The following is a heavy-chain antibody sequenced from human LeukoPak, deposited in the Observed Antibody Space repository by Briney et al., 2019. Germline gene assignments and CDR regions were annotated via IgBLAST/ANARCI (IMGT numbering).Heavy chain of an antibody. CDR2: IYYSGST. CDR1: GDSISSYY. CDR3: AREDPQTTVPEGMDV. V-gene: IGHV4-59*01. J-gene: IGHJ6*02. D-gene: IGHD4-17*01. Sequence: SETLSLTCTVSGDSISSYYWSWIRQPPGKGLEWIGYIYYSGSTNYNPSLKSRVTISVDPSKNQFSLKLSSVTAADTAVYYCAREDPQTTVPEGMDVWGQGTTVTVSS.